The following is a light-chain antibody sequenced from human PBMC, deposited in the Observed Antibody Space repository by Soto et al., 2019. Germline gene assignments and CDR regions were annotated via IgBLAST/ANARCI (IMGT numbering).Light chain of an antibody. CDR1: QSVSSSY. J-gene: IGKJ5*01. CDR3: QPYGSSRIT. V-gene: IGKV3-20*01. CDR2: GAS. Sequence: EIVLTQSPGTLSLSPGERATLSCRASQSVSSSYLAWYQQKPGQAPRLLIYGASSRATGIPDRFSGSRSGTDFTLTISSLEPEAFAVYYCQPYGSSRITFGQGTRLQIK.